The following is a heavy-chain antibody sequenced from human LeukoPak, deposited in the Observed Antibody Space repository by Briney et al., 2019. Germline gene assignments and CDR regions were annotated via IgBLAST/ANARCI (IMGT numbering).Heavy chain of an antibody. CDR1: GFTFIDYW. Sequence: GGSLRLSCTASGFTFIDYWIYWIRQAPGKGLERVATIKQDGGEKYYGDSVKGRFTISRDNAKNSLYLQMNSLRAEDTAMYYCVKDSGGYRFEYWGQGILVTVSS. V-gene: IGHV3-7*03. J-gene: IGHJ4*02. D-gene: IGHD6-13*01. CDR2: IKQDGGEK. CDR3: VKDSGGYRFEY.